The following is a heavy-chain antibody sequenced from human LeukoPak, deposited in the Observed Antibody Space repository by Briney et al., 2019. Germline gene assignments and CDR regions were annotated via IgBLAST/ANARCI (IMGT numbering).Heavy chain of an antibody. CDR2: IIPIFGTA. CDR1: GGTFSSYA. CDR3: AGYCSGGSCYGGYYFDY. D-gene: IGHD2-15*01. J-gene: IGHJ4*02. Sequence: EASVKVSCKASGGTFSSYAISWVRQAPGQGLGWMGRIIPIFGTANYAQKFQGRVTITTDESTSTAYMELSSLRSEDTAVYYCAGYCSGGSCYGGYYFDYWGQGTLVTVSS. V-gene: IGHV1-69*05.